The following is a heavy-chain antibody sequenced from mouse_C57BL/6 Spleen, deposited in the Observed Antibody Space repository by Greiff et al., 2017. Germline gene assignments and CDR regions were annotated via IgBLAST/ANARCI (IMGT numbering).Heavy chain of an antibody. CDR2: IRLKSDNYAT. D-gene: IGHD1-1*01. CDR1: GFTFSNYW. J-gene: IGHJ1*03. V-gene: IGHV6-3*01. CDR3: TAPQYYGSSWYFDV. Sequence: EVMLVESGGGLVQPGGSMKLSCVASGFTFSNYWMNWVRQSPEKGLEWVAQIRLKSDNYATHYAESVKGRFTISRDDSKSSVYLQMNNLRAEDTGIYYCTAPQYYGSSWYFDVWGTGTTVTVSS.